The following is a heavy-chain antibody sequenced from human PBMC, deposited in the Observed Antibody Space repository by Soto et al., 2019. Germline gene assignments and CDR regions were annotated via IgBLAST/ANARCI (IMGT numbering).Heavy chain of an antibody. Sequence: ASVKVSCKASRYTFTGYAMHWVRQAPGQRLEWMGWINAGNGNTKYSQKFQGRVTITRDTSASTAYMELSSLRSEDTAVYYCARAVAVAADFDHWGQGTLVTSPQ. D-gene: IGHD6-19*01. CDR3: ARAVAVAADFDH. V-gene: IGHV1-3*01. CDR2: INAGNGNT. CDR1: RYTFTGYA. J-gene: IGHJ4*02.